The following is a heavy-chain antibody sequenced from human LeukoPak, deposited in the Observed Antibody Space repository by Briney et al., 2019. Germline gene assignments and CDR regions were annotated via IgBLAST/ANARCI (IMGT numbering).Heavy chain of an antibody. CDR3: AILYDSSGYYLGY. CDR2: IIPILGIA. CDR1: GGTFSSYA. Sequence: ASVKVSCKASGGTFSSYAISWVRQAPGQGLEWMGRIIPILGIANYAQKFQGRVTITADKSTSTAYMELGSLRSEDTAVYYCAILYDSSGYYLGYWGQGTLVTVSS. D-gene: IGHD3-22*01. V-gene: IGHV1-69*04. J-gene: IGHJ4*02.